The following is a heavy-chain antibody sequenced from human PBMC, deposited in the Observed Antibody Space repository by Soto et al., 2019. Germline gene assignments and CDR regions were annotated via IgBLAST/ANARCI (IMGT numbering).Heavy chain of an antibody. D-gene: IGHD3-9*01. CDR1: GGSISSSSYY. V-gene: IGHV4-39*01. CDR2: IYYSGST. J-gene: IGHJ6*02. Sequence: QLQLQESGPGLVKPSETLSLTCTVSGGSISSSSYYWGWIRQPPGKGLEWIGSIYYSGSTYYNPSLNSRVTLSVDTSKNQFSLKLSSVTAADTAVYYCARQTTYYDILTGYYYYYYGMDVWGQGTTVTVSS. CDR3: ARQTTYYDILTGYYYYYYGMDV.